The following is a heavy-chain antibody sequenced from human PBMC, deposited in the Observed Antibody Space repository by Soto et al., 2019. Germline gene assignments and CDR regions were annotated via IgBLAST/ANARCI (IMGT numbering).Heavy chain of an antibody. CDR3: AREGRP. J-gene: IGHJ5*02. D-gene: IGHD2-15*01. CDR2: IYSGGST. Sequence: PGGSLRLSCAASGFTFSHYAMTWVRQAPGKGLEWVSVIYSGGSTYFADSVKDRFSISRDNSKNTLHLQMNSLRAEDTAVYYCAREGRPWGQGTLVTVSS. V-gene: IGHV3-66*01. CDR1: GFTFSHYA.